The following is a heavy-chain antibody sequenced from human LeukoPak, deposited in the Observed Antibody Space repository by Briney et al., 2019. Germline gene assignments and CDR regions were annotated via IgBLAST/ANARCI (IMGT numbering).Heavy chain of an antibody. V-gene: IGHV3-23*01. J-gene: IGHJ4*02. D-gene: IGHD3-10*01. CDR1: DSSFRSHD. CDR2: IAGDGAS. Sequence: GGSLRLSCAASDSSFRSHDMSWVRQTLEKGLEWVSSIAGDGASFYADSVRGRFTISRDKSQNILYLRMNSLRADDTAIYYCVKGPNFGSWRAVDYWGQGSLVTVSS. CDR3: VKGPNFGSWRAVDY.